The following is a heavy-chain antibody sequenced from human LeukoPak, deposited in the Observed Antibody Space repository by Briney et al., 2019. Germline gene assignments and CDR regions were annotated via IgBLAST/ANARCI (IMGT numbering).Heavy chain of an antibody. CDR1: GGSISSYGYY. CDR2: SYYSGST. Sequence: SETLSLTCSFSGGSISSYGYYWSWLPQRPGKGLEWIRYSYYSGSTYYNPSLESRVTMSLDTSKYQFSRKLSSLSTAVTAVYHCARTKTSVSFDKWGERTL. J-gene: IGHJ4*02. CDR3: ARTKTSVSFDK. D-gene: IGHD2-2*01. V-gene: IGHV4-31*03.